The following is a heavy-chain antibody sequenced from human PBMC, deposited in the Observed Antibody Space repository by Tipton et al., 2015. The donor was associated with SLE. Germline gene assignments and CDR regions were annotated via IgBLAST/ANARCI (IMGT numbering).Heavy chain of an antibody. CDR3: ARTGDAFDI. CDR1: GGSFSGYY. V-gene: IGHV4-34*01. J-gene: IGHJ3*02. CDR2: INHSGST. Sequence: TLSLTCSVSGGSFSGYYWSWIRQPPGKGLEWIGEINHSGSTNYNPSLKSRVTISVDTSKNQFSLKLSSVTAADTAVYYCARTGDAFDIWGQGTMVTVSS.